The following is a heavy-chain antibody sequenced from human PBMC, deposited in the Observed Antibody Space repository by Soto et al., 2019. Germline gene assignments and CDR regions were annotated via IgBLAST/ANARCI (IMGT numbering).Heavy chain of an antibody. CDR2: ISIDGGSGHIT. V-gene: IGHV3-23*01. D-gene: IGHD3-9*01. CDR1: GFTFNNYG. Sequence: GGSLRLCCAASGFTFNNYGVSWVRQAPGKGLEWIADISIDGGSGHITYYADSLKGRFTISRDNSKNTIYLQMNSLRAEDTAIYYCARGTNRWRLYYFDHWGQGT. CDR3: ARGTNRWRLYYFDH. J-gene: IGHJ1*01.